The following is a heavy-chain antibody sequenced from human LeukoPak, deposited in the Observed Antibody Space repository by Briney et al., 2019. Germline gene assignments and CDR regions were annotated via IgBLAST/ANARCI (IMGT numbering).Heavy chain of an antibody. D-gene: IGHD4-23*01. Sequence: SETLSLTCTVSGGSISSGGYYWSWIRQHPGKGLEWIWYIYHSGSTYYNPSRKSRVTISVDRSKNQFSLKLSSVTAADTAVYYCARGGNRDLGVDYWGQGTLVTVSS. CDR1: GGSISSGGYY. V-gene: IGHV4-30-2*01. CDR3: ARGGNRDLGVDY. J-gene: IGHJ4*02. CDR2: IYHSGST.